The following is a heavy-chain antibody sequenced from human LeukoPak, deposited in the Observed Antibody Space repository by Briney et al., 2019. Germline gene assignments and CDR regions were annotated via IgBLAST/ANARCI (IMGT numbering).Heavy chain of an antibody. CDR2: IYTSGST. CDR3: ARDGGLASWSI. CDR1: GGSFSSYY. J-gene: IGHJ3*02. Sequence: SETLSLTCAVYGGSFSSYYWSWIRQPAGKGLEWIGRIYTSGSTNYNPSLKSRVTMSVDTSKNQFSLKLSSVTAADTAVYYCARDGGLASWSIWGQGTMVTVSS. D-gene: IGHD3-3*01. V-gene: IGHV4-4*07.